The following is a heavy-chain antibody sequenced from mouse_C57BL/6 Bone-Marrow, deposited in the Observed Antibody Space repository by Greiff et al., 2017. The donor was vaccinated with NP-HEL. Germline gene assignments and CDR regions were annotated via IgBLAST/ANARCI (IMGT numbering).Heavy chain of an antibody. CDR1: GFTFSSYA. CDR3: AREAITTVVADY. J-gene: IGHJ2*01. D-gene: IGHD1-1*01. V-gene: IGHV5-4*01. CDR2: ISDGGSYT. Sequence: EVQLVESGGGLVKPGGSLKLSCAASGFTFSSYAMSWVRQTPEKRLEWVATISDGGSYTYYPDNVKGRFTISRDNAKNNLYLQMSHLKSEDTAMYYCAREAITTVVADYWGQGTTLTVSS.